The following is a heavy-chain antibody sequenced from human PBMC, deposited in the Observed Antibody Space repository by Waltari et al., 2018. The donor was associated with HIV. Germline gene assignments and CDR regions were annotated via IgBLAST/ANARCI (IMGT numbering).Heavy chain of an antibody. D-gene: IGHD3-10*01. CDR2: FDPEDDET. CDR3: ATDFSGMVRAYSYYSLDV. V-gene: IGHV1-24*01. Sequence: QVQLVQSGAAVKKPGASVKVSCKGSGYTLTDLSMHWVRQAPGKGLEWMGNFDPEDDETIYAQKFQGRITMTEDTSSDTAYMELSSLTSGDTAVYYCATDFSGMVRAYSYYSLDVWGQGTTVTVSS. J-gene: IGHJ6*02. CDR1: GYTLTDLS.